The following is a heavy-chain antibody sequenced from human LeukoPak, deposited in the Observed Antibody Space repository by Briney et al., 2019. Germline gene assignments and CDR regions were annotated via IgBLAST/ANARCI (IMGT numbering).Heavy chain of an antibody. Sequence: QAGGSLRLSCAASGFTFSSYEMNWVRQAPGKGLEWVSVIYSGGSTYYADSVKGRFTISRDNSKNTLYLQMNSLRAEDTAVYYCAKWWGAYDSSGYSDYWGQGTLVTVSS. J-gene: IGHJ4*02. CDR2: IYSGGST. CDR1: GFTFSSYE. CDR3: AKWWGAYDSSGYSDY. D-gene: IGHD3-22*01. V-gene: IGHV3-53*01.